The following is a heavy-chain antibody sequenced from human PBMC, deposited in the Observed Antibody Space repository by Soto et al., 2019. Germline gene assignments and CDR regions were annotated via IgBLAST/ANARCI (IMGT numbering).Heavy chain of an antibody. D-gene: IGHD6-13*01. CDR1: GFTFSSYA. CDR3: ARDRSRGIAAAGPDY. V-gene: IGHV3-33*01. Sequence: QVQLVESGGGVVQPGRSLRLSCAASGFTFSSYAMHWVRQAPGKGLEWVAVIWFDETNKYYVDSVRGRFTISRDNYKNSLYLQMISLRGEDTAVYYCARDRSRGIAAAGPDYWGQGTLVTVSS. J-gene: IGHJ4*02. CDR2: IWFDETNK.